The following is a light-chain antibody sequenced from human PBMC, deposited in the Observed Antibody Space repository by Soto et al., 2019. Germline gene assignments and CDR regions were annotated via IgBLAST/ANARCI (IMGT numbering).Light chain of an antibody. V-gene: IGLV2-14*01. CDR1: SSDVGAYNY. Sequence: QSVLTQPASVSGSPGQSITISCTGTSSDVGAYNYVSWYQQHPGKAPKLIIYEVSNRPSGVSWRFSGSKSGNTASLTISGLQSVDEADYYCSSHTTSNTPVFATG. CDR3: SSHTTSNTPV. J-gene: IGLJ1*01. CDR2: EVS.